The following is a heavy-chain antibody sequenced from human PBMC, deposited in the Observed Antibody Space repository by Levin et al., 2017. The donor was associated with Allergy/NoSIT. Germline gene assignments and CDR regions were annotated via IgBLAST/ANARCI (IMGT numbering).Heavy chain of an antibody. CDR3: ARIPAANIGWFDP. J-gene: IGHJ5*02. D-gene: IGHD2-2*01. V-gene: IGHV4-30-4*01. Sequence: SQTLSLTCTVSGGSISSGDYYWSWIRQPPGKGLEWIGYIYYSGSTYYNPSLKSRVTISVDTSKNQFSLKLSSVTAADTAVYYCARIPAANIGWFDPWGQGTLVTVSS. CDR1: GGSISSGDYY. CDR2: IYYSGST.